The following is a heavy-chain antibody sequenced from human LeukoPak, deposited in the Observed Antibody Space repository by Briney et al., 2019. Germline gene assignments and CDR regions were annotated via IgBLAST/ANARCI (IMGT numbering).Heavy chain of an antibody. V-gene: IGHV3-23*01. CDR2: ISGSGGST. D-gene: IGHD3-10*01. CDR3: ARVRGSAWSQSYFDS. CDR1: GFTFSSYA. Sequence: PGGSLRLSCAASGFTFSSYAMSWVRQAPGKGLEWVSAISGSGGSTYYADSVKGRFTISRDNSKNTLYLQMNSLRAEDTAVYYCARVRGSAWSQSYFDSWGQGTLVTVSS. J-gene: IGHJ4*02.